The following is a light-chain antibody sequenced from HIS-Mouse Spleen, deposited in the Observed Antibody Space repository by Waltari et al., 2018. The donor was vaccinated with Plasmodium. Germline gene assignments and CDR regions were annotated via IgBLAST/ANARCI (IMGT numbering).Light chain of an antibody. J-gene: IGLJ3*02. CDR2: EDS. V-gene: IGLV3-10*01. CDR3: YSTDSSGNHRV. Sequence: SYDLTQPPSVSASPGKTARTTCSGAVLPKKYAYWYQQKSGQAPVLVIYEDSKRPSGIPERFSGSSSGTMATLTISGAQVEDEADYYCYSTDSSGNHRVFGGGTKLTVL. CDR1: VLPKKY.